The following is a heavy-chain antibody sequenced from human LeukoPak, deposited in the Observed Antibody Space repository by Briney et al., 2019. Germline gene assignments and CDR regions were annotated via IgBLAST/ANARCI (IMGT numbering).Heavy chain of an antibody. CDR1: GFSFSSYG. V-gene: IGHV3-30*02. D-gene: IGHD2-15*01. CDR2: IRYDGSNK. Sequence: PGGSLRLSCAASGFSFSSYGMNWVRQAPGKGLEWVACIRYDGSNKYYADSVKGRFTISRDDSKNTLYLQMNSLRAEDTAVYYCAKDHRYCSGGSCYGADYWGQGTLVTVSS. J-gene: IGHJ4*02. CDR3: AKDHRYCSGGSCYGADY.